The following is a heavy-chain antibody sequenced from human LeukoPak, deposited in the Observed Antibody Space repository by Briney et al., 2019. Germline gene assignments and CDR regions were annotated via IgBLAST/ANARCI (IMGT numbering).Heavy chain of an antibody. D-gene: IGHD3-22*01. V-gene: IGHV4-59*01. CDR3: ARVSYYDSSAPV. CDR2: IYYSGST. CDR1: GGSISSYY. Sequence: PSETLSLTCTVSGGSISSYYWSRIRQAPGKGLEWIGYIYYSGSTNYNPSLKSRVTISVDTSKNQFSLKLSSVTAADTAVYYCARVSYYDSSAPVWGQGTLVTVSS. J-gene: IGHJ4*02.